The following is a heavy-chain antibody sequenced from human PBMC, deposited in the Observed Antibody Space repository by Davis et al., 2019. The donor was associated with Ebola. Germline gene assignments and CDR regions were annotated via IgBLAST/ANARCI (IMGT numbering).Heavy chain of an antibody. J-gene: IGHJ6*02. D-gene: IGHD2-2*01. CDR2: TYYRSKWYN. Sequence: SCAISGDSVSSNSAVWNWIRQSPSRGLEWLGRTYYRSKWYNDYAVSVKSRITINPDTSKNQFSLQLNSVTPEDTAVYYCAQYQLLQGYGMDVWGQGTTVTVSS. CDR1: GDSVSSNSAV. CDR3: AQYQLLQGYGMDV. V-gene: IGHV6-1*01.